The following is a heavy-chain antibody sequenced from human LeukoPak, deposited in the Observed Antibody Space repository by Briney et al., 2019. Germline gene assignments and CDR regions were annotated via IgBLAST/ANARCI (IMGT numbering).Heavy chain of an antibody. D-gene: IGHD6-19*01. CDR3: ARESRYSSGWYAPYYYYYMDV. CDR1: GYTFTSYD. V-gene: IGHV1-8*01. Sequence: ASVKVSCKASGYTFTSYDINWVRQATGQGLEWMGWMNPNSGNTGYAQKFQGRVTMTRNTSISTAYMELSSLRSEDTAVYYCARESRYSSGWYAPYYYYYMDVWGIGTTVTISS. CDR2: MNPNSGNT. J-gene: IGHJ6*03.